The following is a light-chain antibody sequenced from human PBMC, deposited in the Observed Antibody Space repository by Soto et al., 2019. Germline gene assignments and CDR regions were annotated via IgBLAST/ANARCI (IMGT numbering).Light chain of an antibody. CDR1: QTMRSSH. V-gene: IGKV3-20*01. Sequence: EIVLTQSPGTLSLSPGERATLSCRASQTMRSSHLAWYQQKPGQAPRLLIYGASSRATGIPDRFSGSGSGTDFTLTISRLEPEDFTVYYCQQYGSSPPLTFGGGTKVDIK. J-gene: IGKJ4*01. CDR2: GAS. CDR3: QQYGSSPPLT.